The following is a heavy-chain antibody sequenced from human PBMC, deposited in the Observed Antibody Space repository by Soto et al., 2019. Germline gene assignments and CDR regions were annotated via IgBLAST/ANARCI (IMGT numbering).Heavy chain of an antibody. CDR2: IRSKANSYAT. V-gene: IGHV3-73*01. CDR3: TRQPSPGDNWNWPNWFDP. CDR1: GFTFSGSA. D-gene: IGHD1-7*01. J-gene: IGHJ5*02. Sequence: GGSLRLSCAASGFTFSGSAMHWVRQASGKGLEWVGRIRSKANSYATAYAASVKGRFTISRDDSKNTAYLQMNSLKTEDTAVYYCTRQPSPGDNWNWPNWFDPWGQGTLVTVSS.